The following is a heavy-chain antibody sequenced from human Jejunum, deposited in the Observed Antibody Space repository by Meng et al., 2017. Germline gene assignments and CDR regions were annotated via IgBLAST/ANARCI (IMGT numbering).Heavy chain of an antibody. CDR3: ARGGFFEAAAANLIDS. J-gene: IGHJ4*02. D-gene: IGHD6-13*01. CDR2: IYYSGST. Sequence: QVQLQESGPGLVRPSEPLSLTCTVSGGSVSSGDYYWSSIRQPPGKGLEWIGYIYYSGSTNSNPSLKSRVTISVDTSKNQFSLKLSSVTAADTAVYYCARGGFFEAAAANLIDSWGQGTLVTVSS. CDR1: GGSVSSGDYY. V-gene: IGHV4-61*08.